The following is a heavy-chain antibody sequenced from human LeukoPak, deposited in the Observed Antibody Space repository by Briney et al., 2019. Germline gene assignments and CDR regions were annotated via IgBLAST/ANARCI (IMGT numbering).Heavy chain of an antibody. V-gene: IGHV1-46*01. CDR2: INPSGGST. CDR1: GYTFTSYY. Sequence: GASVKVSCKASGYTFTSYYMHWVRQAPGQGLEWMGIINPSGGSTNYAQKFQGRVTMTRDMSTSTVYMELSSLRAEDTAVYYCAELGITMIGGVWGKGTTVTISS. D-gene: IGHD3-10*02. CDR3: AELGITMIGGV. J-gene: IGHJ6*04.